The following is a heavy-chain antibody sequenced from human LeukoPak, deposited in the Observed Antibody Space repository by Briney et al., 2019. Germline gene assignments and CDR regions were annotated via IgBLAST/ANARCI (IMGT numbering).Heavy chain of an antibody. D-gene: IGHD3-16*01. CDR1: GFTFSSYA. Sequence: HPGGPLRLSCAASGFTFSSYAMNWVRQAPGKGLEWVSAISGSGGSTYYADSVKGRFTISRDNSKNTLYLQMNSLRAEDTAVYYCAKGGDYFDYWGQGTLVTVSS. J-gene: IGHJ4*02. CDR3: AKGGDYFDY. V-gene: IGHV3-23*01. CDR2: ISGSGGST.